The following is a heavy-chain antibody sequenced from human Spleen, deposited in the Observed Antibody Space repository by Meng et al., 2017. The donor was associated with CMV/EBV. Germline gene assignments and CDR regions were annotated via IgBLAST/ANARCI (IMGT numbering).Heavy chain of an antibody. V-gene: IGHV4-34*01. Sequence: SETLSLTCTVSGGSISSYYWSWIRQPPGKGLEWIGEINHSGSTNYNPSLKSRVTISVDTSKNQFSLKLSSVIAADTAVYYCARTHYPEMATLYGMDVWGQGTTVTVSS. D-gene: IGHD5-24*01. CDR1: GGSISSYY. J-gene: IGHJ6*02. CDR3: ARTHYPEMATLYGMDV. CDR2: INHSGST.